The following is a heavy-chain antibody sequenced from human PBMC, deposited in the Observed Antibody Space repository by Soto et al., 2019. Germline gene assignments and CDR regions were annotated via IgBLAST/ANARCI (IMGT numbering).Heavy chain of an antibody. CDR3: ARQGGRGAYYSYGMDV. CDR2: IYPGDSDT. V-gene: IGHV5-51*01. CDR1: GYSFTSYW. D-gene: IGHD1-26*01. Sequence: LGESLKVSCKGSGYSFTSYWIGWVRQMPGKGLEWMGIIYPGDSDTRYSPSFQGQVTISADKSISTAYLQWSSLKASDTAMYYCARQGGRGAYYSYGMDVWDQATTVTVSS. J-gene: IGHJ6*02.